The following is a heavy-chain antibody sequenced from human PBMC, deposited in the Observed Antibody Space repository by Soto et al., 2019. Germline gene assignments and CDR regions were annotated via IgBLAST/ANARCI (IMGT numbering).Heavy chain of an antibody. CDR2: INPSGGHT. CDR3: ARGGHVVVVTAAFDY. CDR1: GNTFTNYY. D-gene: IGHD2-21*02. J-gene: IGHJ4*02. V-gene: IGHV1-46*01. Sequence: QVQLMQSGAEVKKPGASVKVSCKASGNTFTNYYIHWVRQAPGQGLEWMGTINPSGGHTTYAQKFPGRVTMTRDTSTSTLYMELTSLRSEDTAVYYCARGGHVVVVTAAFDYWGQGTLVTVSS.